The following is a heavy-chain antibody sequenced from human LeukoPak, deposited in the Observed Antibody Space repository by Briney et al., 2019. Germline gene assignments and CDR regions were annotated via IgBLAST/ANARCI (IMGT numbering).Heavy chain of an antibody. Sequence: GASVKVSCKASGGTFSSYAITWVRQAPGQGLEWMAWISTYNGNTNYAQKFQGRVTMTTDTSTSTAYMELRSLRSDDTAVYYCAREKIPGSNGLWDYLYYGMDVWGQGTTVTVS. CDR3: AREKIPGSNGLWDYLYYGMDV. CDR1: GGTFSSYA. V-gene: IGHV1-18*01. CDR2: ISTYNGNT. D-gene: IGHD3/OR15-3a*01. J-gene: IGHJ6*02.